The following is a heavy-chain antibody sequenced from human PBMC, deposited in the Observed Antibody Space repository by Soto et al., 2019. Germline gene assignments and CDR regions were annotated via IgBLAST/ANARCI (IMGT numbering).Heavy chain of an antibody. CDR1: GGSISSSSYY. J-gene: IGHJ4*02. D-gene: IGHD6-13*01. CDR2: IYYSGST. Sequence: SETLSLTCTVSGGSISSSSYYWGWIRQPPGKGLEWIGSIYYSGSTYYNPSLKSRVTISVDTSKNQFSLKLSSVTAADTAVYYCARHLGAALHRLYFDYWGQGTLVTVSS. CDR3: ARHLGAALHRLYFDY. V-gene: IGHV4-39*01.